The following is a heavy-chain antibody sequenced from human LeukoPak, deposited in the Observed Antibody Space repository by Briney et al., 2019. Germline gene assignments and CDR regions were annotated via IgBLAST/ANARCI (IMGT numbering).Heavy chain of an antibody. CDR2: MNPNSGNT. D-gene: IGHD1-26*01. Sequence: ASVKVSCKASGYTFTGYYMHWVRQATGQGLEWMGWMNPNSGNTGYAQNFQGRVTMTRNTSISTAYMELSSLRSEDTAVYYCARRRIVGTTRTNAFHIWGQGTMVTVSS. V-gene: IGHV1-8*02. J-gene: IGHJ3*02. CDR1: GYTFTGYY. CDR3: ARRRIVGTTRTNAFHI.